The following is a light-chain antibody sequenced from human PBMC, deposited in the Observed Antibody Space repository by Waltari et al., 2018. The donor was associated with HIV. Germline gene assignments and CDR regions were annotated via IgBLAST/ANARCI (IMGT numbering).Light chain of an antibody. CDR2: VGTGGIVG. CDR1: SGHSNYK. J-gene: IGLJ3*02. V-gene: IGLV9-49*01. Sequence: QPVLTQPPSASASLGASVTLTCTLSSGHSNYKVDWYQQRPGKGPRFVMRVGTGGIVGSKGEGIPDRFSVLGSGLNRYLTIKNIQEEDGSDYHCGADHGSGSDFVWVFGGGTKLTVL. CDR3: GADHGSGSDFVWV.